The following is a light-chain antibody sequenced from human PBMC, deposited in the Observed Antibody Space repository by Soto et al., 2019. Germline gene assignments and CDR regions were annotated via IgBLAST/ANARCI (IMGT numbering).Light chain of an antibody. CDR1: QSLIHSDGSTY. Sequence: DVVMTQSPLSLPVTLGQPASISCRSSQSLIHSDGSTYLSWFQQRPGRSPRRLIYEVSDRDSGVPDRFSGSGSGTDFTLKISRVGAEDVGVYYCMQGTHWPWTFGQGTEVEIK. V-gene: IGKV2-30*02. CDR3: MQGTHWPWT. CDR2: EVS. J-gene: IGKJ1*01.